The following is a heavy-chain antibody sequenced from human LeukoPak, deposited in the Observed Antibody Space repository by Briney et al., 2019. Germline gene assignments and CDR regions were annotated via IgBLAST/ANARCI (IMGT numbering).Heavy chain of an antibody. V-gene: IGHV4-38-2*02. D-gene: IGHD3-3*01. CDR1: GGSISSGYY. J-gene: IGHJ4*02. Sequence: SQTLSLTCTVSGGSISSGYYWGWIRQPPGKGLEWIGSIYHSGSTYYNPSLKSRVTISVDTSKNQFSLKLSSVTAADTAVYYCASINYETFDYWGQGTLVTVSS. CDR2: IYHSGST. CDR3: ASINYETFDY.